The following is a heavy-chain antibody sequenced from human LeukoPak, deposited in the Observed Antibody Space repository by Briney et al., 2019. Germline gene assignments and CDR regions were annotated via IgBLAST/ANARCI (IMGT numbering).Heavy chain of an antibody. CDR3: AREEGWNDLDYFDY. Sequence: GASVKVSGKASGYTFTGYYMHWVRQAPGQGLEWMGWINPNSGGTNYAQKFQGRVTMTRDTSISTAYIELSRLRSDDTAVYYCAREEGWNDLDYFDYWGQGTLVTVSS. CDR2: INPNSGGT. D-gene: IGHD1-1*01. V-gene: IGHV1-2*02. CDR1: GYTFTGYY. J-gene: IGHJ4*02.